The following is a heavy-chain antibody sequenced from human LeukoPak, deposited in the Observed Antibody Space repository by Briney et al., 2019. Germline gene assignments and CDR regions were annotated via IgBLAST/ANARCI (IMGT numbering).Heavy chain of an antibody. D-gene: IGHD3-9*01. Sequence: SGGSLRLSCAASGFTFSSYEMNWVRQAPGKGLEWVSYISSSGSTIYYADSVKGRFTISRDNAKNSLYLQMNSLRAEDTAVYYCARDLGDILTDYYFDYRGQGTLVTVSS. CDR3: ARDLGDILTDYYFDY. V-gene: IGHV3-48*03. J-gene: IGHJ4*02. CDR2: ISSSGSTI. CDR1: GFTFSSYE.